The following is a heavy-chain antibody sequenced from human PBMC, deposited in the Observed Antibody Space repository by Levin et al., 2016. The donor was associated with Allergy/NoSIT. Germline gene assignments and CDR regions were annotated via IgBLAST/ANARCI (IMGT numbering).Heavy chain of an antibody. D-gene: IGHD4-17*01. CDR3: ARLATTVDAFDI. J-gene: IGHJ3*02. CDR2: IYYSGST. V-gene: IGHV4-39*01. CDR1: GGSISSSSYY. Sequence: SETLSLTCTVSGGSISSSSYYWGWIRQPPGKGLEWIGSIYYSGSTYYNPSLKSRVTISVDTSKNQFSLKLSSVTAADTAVYYCARLATTVDAFDIWGQGTMVTVSS.